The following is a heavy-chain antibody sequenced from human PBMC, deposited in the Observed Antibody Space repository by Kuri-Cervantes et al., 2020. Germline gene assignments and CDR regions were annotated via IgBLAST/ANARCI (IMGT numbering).Heavy chain of an antibody. J-gene: IGHJ6*02. CDR2: ISYDGSNK. V-gene: IGHV3-30-3*01. CDR3: ARAHRMGNYYYYGMDV. D-gene: IGHD5-24*01. Sequence: GESLKISCAASGFTFSDYYMSWIRQAPGKGLEWVAVISYDGSNKYYADSVKGRFTISRDNSKNTLYLQMNSLRAEDTAVYYCARAHRMGNYYYYGMDVWGQGTTVTVSS. CDR1: GFTFSDYY.